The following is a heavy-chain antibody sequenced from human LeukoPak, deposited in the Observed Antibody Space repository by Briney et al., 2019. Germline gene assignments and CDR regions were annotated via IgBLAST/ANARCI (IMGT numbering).Heavy chain of an antibody. V-gene: IGHV3-30-3*01. CDR1: GFTFSSYA. CDR3: ARTSVEMATMYY. Sequence: PGGSLRLSCAASGFTFSSYALHWVRQAPGKGLEWVAVISYDGSNKYYADSVKGRFTISRDNSKNTLYLQMNSLRAEDTAVYYCARTSVEMATMYYWGQGTLVTVSS. CDR2: ISYDGSNK. J-gene: IGHJ4*02. D-gene: IGHD5-24*01.